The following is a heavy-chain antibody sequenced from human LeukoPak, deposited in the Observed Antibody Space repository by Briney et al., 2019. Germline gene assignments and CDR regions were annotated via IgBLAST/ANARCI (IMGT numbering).Heavy chain of an antibody. Sequence: GGSLRLSCAASGFTFSSYAMSWVRQAPGKGLEWVSAISGSGGSTYYADSVKGWFTISRDNSKNALYLQMNSLRAEDTAVYYCAKDGSLLAVATEDYWGQGTLVTVSS. CDR3: AKDGSLLAVATEDY. CDR2: ISGSGGST. D-gene: IGHD6-19*01. V-gene: IGHV3-23*01. CDR1: GFTFSSYA. J-gene: IGHJ4*02.